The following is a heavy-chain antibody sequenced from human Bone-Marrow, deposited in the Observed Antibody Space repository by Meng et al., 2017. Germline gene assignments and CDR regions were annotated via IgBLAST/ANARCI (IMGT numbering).Heavy chain of an antibody. V-gene: IGHV3-33*01. CDR3: ARELVDDDY. J-gene: IGHJ4*02. CDR1: GFTFSSYG. Sequence: VWVVESGEGGASPGRFLGLSCAASGFTFSSYGMHWVRQAPGKGLEWVAVIWYDGSNKYYADSVKGRFTISRDNSKNTLYLQMNSLRAEDTAVYYCARELVDDDYWGQGTLVTVSS. D-gene: IGHD3/OR15-3a*01. CDR2: IWYDGSNK.